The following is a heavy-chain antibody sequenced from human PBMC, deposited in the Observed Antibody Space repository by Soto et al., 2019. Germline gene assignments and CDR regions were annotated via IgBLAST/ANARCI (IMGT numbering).Heavy chain of an antibody. CDR3: AKPYYYDSSGYYYPFDY. D-gene: IGHD3-22*01. CDR1: GYTFTRFG. CDR2: ISVYNGNT. V-gene: IGHV1-18*01. J-gene: IGHJ4*02. Sequence: ASVKVSCKASGYTFTRFGISWVRQAPGQGLEWVGWISVYNGNTQYAQKLQDRVTMTTDTFSSSAYMELRSLRSDDTAVYYCAKPYYYDSSGYYYPFDYWGQGTPVTVSS.